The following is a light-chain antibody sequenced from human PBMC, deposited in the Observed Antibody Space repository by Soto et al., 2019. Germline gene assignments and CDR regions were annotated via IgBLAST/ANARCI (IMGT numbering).Light chain of an antibody. CDR3: QQYNTWPRT. J-gene: IGKJ1*01. CDR1: QSVSST. V-gene: IGKV3-15*01. Sequence: DKLMSQSPATLSVPPGESATLSCRASQSVSSTLAWFQQKPGQAPRLLIYGASTRATGIPARFSGSGSGTDFTLTISSLQSEDFAVYYCQQYNTWPRTFGQGTKVDIK. CDR2: GAS.